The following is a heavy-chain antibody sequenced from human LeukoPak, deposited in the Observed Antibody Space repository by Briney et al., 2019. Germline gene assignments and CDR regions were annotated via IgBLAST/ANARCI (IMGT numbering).Heavy chain of an antibody. CDR2: ISSSGSTI. Sequence: GGSLRLSCAASGFTFSDYYMSWIRQAPGKGLEWVSYISSSGSTIYYADSVKGRFTISRDNAKNSLYLQMNSLRAEDTAVYCCARDNWNDDRGMDVWGQGTTVTVSS. D-gene: IGHD1-20*01. V-gene: IGHV3-11*01. J-gene: IGHJ6*02. CDR3: ARDNWNDDRGMDV. CDR1: GFTFSDYY.